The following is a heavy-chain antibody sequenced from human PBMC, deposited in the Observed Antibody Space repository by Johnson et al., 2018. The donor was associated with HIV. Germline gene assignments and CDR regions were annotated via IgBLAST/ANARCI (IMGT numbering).Heavy chain of an antibody. CDR1: GFTFSHYW. V-gene: IGHV3-7*05. CDR2: INQDGSER. Sequence: VQLVESGGGLIQPGGSLRFSCAGSGFTFSHYWMTWVRQAPGKGLEWVANINQDGSERYYVDSVTGRFTISRDNAKKSVYLQMNSLRAEDTAVYYCARKADAFDIWGQGTMITVSS. CDR3: ARKADAFDI. J-gene: IGHJ3*02.